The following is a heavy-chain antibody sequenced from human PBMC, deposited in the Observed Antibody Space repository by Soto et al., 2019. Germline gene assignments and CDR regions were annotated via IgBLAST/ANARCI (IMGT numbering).Heavy chain of an antibody. D-gene: IGHD2-15*01. CDR1: VGSISSSNW. J-gene: IGHJ5*02. CDR2: IYYSGST. Sequence: PSETLSLTCAVSVGSISSSNWWSWVRQPPGKGLEWIGYIYYSGSTNYNPSLKSRVTISVDTSKNQFSLKLSSVTAADTAVYYCARLDCSGGSCYWFDPWGQGTLVTVSS. CDR3: ARLDCSGGSCYWFDP. V-gene: IGHV4-4*02.